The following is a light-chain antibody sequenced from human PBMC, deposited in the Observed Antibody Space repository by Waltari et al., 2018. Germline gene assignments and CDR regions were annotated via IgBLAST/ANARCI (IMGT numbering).Light chain of an antibody. Sequence: DIQMTQSPSTLSASVGDRVTISCRASQSVSSSLAWYQQKPGKAPKLLIYTASTLESGVPSRFSGSGSGTEFTLTISSLQPDDFATYDCQQYRNYWTFGQGTKVEIK. J-gene: IGKJ1*01. CDR1: QSVSSS. CDR2: TAS. CDR3: QQYRNYWT. V-gene: IGKV1-5*03.